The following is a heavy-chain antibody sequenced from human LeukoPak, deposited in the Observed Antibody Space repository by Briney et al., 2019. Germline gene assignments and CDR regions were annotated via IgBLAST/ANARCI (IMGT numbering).Heavy chain of an antibody. CDR1: GGSISSSSYY. J-gene: IGHJ3*02. CDR2: IYYSGST. Sequence: SETLSLTCTVSGGSISSSSYYWGWIRQPPGKGLEWIGSIYYSGSTYYNPSLKSRVTISVDTSKNQFSLKLSSVTAADTAVYYCARTDYGGIPGAFDIWGQGTMVTVSS. CDR3: ARTDYGGIPGAFDI. D-gene: IGHD4-23*01. V-gene: IGHV4-39*07.